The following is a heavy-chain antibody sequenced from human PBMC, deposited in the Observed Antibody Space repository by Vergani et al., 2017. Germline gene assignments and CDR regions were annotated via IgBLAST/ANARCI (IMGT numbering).Heavy chain of an antibody. CDR3: AIDLRLLYNRFDP. D-gene: IGHD1-14*01. J-gene: IGHJ5*02. Sequence: QVQLVESGGGVVQPGRSLRLSCAASGFTFNQYGMHWVRQAPGKGLEWVAVTCYDGNTKQYADSVKGRFTISRYNSKSTMYLQMNSLRDEDTGVYYCAIDLRLLYNRFDPLGQGTLVTVSS. CDR1: GFTFNQYG. CDR2: TCYDGNTK. V-gene: IGHV3-33*01.